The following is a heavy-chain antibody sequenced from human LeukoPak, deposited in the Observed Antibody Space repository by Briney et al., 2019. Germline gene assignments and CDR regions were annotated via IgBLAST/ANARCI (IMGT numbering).Heavy chain of an antibody. CDR2: ISSSGSTI. J-gene: IGHJ4*02. Sequence: KPGGSLRLSCAASGFTFSDYYMSWIRQAPGKGLEWVSYISSSGSTIYYADSVKGRFTISRDNAKNSLYLQMNSLRAEDTAIYYCATSRGYDSGYRALGLPPSPVDWGQGTLVTVSS. D-gene: IGHD5-18*01. V-gene: IGHV3-11*04. CDR3: ATSRGYDSGYRALGLPPSPVD. CDR1: GFTFSDYY.